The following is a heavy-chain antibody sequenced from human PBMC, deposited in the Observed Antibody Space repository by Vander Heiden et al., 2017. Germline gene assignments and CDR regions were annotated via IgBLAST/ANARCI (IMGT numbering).Heavy chain of an antibody. CDR2: IFYSGNT. D-gene: IGHD5-18*01. CDR3: ASTVDTAAFRSFRAFDI. V-gene: IGHV4-30-4*01. CDR1: GGSIRSTAYY. J-gene: IGHJ3*02. Sequence: VHLQESGPGLAKPSQTLSPTCTVSGGSIRSTAYYWSWIRQPPGKGLEWIGYIFYSGNTYYNPSLKSRATISVDTSKNQFSLNLSSVTAADTAVYYCASTVDTAAFRSFRAFDIWGQGTLVNVSS.